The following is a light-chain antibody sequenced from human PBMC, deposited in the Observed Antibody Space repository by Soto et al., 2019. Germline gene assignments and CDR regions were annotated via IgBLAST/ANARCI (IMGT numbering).Light chain of an antibody. V-gene: IGKV3-20*01. J-gene: IGKJ5*01. Sequence: EIVLTQSPGTLSLSPGERATLSCRASQSVGSNYLAWYQQTPGQAPRLLIHGASTRATGIPDRFSGSGSGTDFTLPLSRLESEDSAVYYCHQYASSPLTFGQGTRLEIK. CDR2: GAS. CDR3: HQYASSPLT. CDR1: QSVGSNY.